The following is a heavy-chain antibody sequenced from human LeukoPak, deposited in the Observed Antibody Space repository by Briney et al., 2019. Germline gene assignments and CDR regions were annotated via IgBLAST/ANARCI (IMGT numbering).Heavy chain of an antibody. D-gene: IGHD3-10*01. CDR3: ARAVRSLWFGELPFDP. CDR1: GYTFTSYG. Sequence: GASVKVSCTASGYTFTSYGISWVRQAPGQGLEWMGWINAGNGNTKYSQKFQGRVTITRDTSASTAYMELSSLRSEDTAVYYCARAVRSLWFGELPFDPWGQGTLVTVSS. J-gene: IGHJ5*02. CDR2: INAGNGNT. V-gene: IGHV1-3*01.